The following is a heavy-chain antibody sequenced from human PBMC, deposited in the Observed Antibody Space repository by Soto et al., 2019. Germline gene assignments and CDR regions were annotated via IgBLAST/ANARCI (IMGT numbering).Heavy chain of an antibody. J-gene: IGHJ4*02. CDR3: AKGKYSSGWYLDY. CDR2: ISGSGGST. V-gene: IGHV3-23*01. D-gene: IGHD6-19*01. Sequence: EVQLLESGGGLVQPGGSLRLSCAASEFTFSSYAMSWVRQAPGKGLEWVSAISGSGGSTYYADSVKGRFTISRDNSKSTLYLQMNSLRAEDTAVYYCAKGKYSSGWYLDYWGQGTLVTVSS. CDR1: EFTFSSYA.